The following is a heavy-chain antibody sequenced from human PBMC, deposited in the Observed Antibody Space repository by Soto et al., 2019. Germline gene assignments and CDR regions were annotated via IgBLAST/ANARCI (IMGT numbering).Heavy chain of an antibody. CDR2: ISYDGSNK. D-gene: IGHD4-17*01. Sequence: GGSLRLSCAASGFTFSSYGMHWVRQAPGKGLEWVAVISYDGSNKYYADSVKGRFTISRDNSKNTLYLQMNSLRAEDTAVYYCAIERRVDGYGDYLDYWGQGTLVTVSS. V-gene: IGHV3-30*03. CDR1: GFTFSSYG. J-gene: IGHJ4*02. CDR3: AIERRVDGYGDYLDY.